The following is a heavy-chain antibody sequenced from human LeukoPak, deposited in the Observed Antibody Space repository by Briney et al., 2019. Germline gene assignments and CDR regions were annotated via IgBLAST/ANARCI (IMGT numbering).Heavy chain of an antibody. V-gene: IGHV3-23*01. Sequence: GGSLRLSCAASGFTFSSYAMSGVCQAPGKGLEWVSAISGSGGSTYYADSVKGRFTISRDNSKNTLYLQMNSLRAEDTAVYYCAKVRYFDWSIDYWGQGTLVTVSS. D-gene: IGHD3-9*01. CDR2: ISGSGGST. J-gene: IGHJ4*02. CDR1: GFTFSSYA. CDR3: AKVRYFDWSIDY.